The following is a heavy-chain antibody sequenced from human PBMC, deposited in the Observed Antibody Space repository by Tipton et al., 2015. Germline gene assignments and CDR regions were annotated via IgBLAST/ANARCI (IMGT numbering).Heavy chain of an antibody. CDR2: VYFTGTT. D-gene: IGHD3-3*01. V-gene: IGHV4-59*01. CDR3: AREAIFGVAYWFDP. J-gene: IGHJ5*02. Sequence: TLSLTCTVSGGSISSYYWSWIRQSPGMGLEWIGYVYFTGTTNYNPSFKSRVTMSIDTSNNEFSLKLRSVTAADTAVHYCAREAIFGVAYWFDPWGPGTLVTVSS. CDR1: GGSISSYY.